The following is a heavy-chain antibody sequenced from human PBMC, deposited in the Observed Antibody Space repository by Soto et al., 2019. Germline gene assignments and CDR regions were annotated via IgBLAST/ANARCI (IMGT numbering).Heavy chain of an antibody. V-gene: IGHV3-23*01. J-gene: IGHJ4*02. CDR1: GFSFSSYS. CDR2: IIGSSSRI. D-gene: IGHD5-18*01. Sequence: GGSLRLSCAASGFSFSSYSMSWVRQTPGKGLEWVSLIIGSSSRIYYADSVKGRFTISRDNAKNSLYLQMNSLRAEDTAVYYCASGSFTQHVDIAIFWGQGSLVTVSS. CDR3: ASGSFTQHVDIAIF.